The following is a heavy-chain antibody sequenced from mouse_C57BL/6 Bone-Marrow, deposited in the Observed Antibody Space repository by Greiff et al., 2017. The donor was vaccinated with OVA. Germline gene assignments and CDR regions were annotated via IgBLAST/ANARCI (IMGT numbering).Heavy chain of an antibody. J-gene: IGHJ2*02. V-gene: IGHV1-59*01. CDR3: AHYWIRLYLHY. Sequence: QVQLQQPGAELVRPGTSVKLSCKASGYTFTNYWMHWVKQRPGQGLEWIGVIAPSDSYINYNQKFKGRATLTVDTSSSTAYMHLSSLTSEDSAVYYCAHYWIRLYLHYWGQGTSLTVSS. D-gene: IGHD5-5*01. CDR1: GYTFTNYW. CDR2: IAPSDSYI.